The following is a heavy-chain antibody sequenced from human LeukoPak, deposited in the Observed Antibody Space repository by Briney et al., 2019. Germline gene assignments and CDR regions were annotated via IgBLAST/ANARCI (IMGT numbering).Heavy chain of an antibody. CDR3: AKEDDYGGPPYFDY. V-gene: IGHV3-23*01. J-gene: IGHJ4*02. D-gene: IGHD4-23*01. CDR1: GGSIGSYY. Sequence: ETLSLTCTVSGGSIGSYYWSWVRQAPGKGLEWVSAISGSGGSTYYADSVKGRFTISRDNSKNTLYLQMNSLRAEDTAVYYCAKEDDYGGPPYFDYWGQGTLVTVSS. CDR2: ISGSGGST.